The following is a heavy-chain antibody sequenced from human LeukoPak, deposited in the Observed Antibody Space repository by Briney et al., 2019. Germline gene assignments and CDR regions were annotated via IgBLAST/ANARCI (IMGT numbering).Heavy chain of an antibody. CDR1: GYTFTSYG. CDR3: ARGADIAAAGVFDY. D-gene: IGHD6-13*01. Sequence: ASVKVSCKASGYTFTSYGISWVRQAPGQGLEWMGWISAYNGNTNYAQKLQGRVTMTRDTSISTAYMELSRLRSDDTAVYYCARGADIAAAGVFDYWGQGTLVTVSS. CDR2: ISAYNGNT. V-gene: IGHV1-18*01. J-gene: IGHJ4*02.